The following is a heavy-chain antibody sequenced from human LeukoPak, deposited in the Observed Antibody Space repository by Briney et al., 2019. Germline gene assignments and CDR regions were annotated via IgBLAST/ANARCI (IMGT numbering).Heavy chain of an antibody. CDR2: TNSDDSVT. V-gene: IGHV3-74*01. CDR3: VRLSFYADVSPASPHAYGMDV. Sequence: GGSLRLSCAASGFTFSSYWMHWARHAPGKGLVWVSRTNSDDSVTNYADSVKGRFTISRDNAKNTLYLQMSSLRVEDTAVYFCVRLSFYADVSPASPHAYGMDVWGQGTTVTVSS. D-gene: IGHD5/OR15-5a*01. CDR1: GFTFSSYW. J-gene: IGHJ6*02.